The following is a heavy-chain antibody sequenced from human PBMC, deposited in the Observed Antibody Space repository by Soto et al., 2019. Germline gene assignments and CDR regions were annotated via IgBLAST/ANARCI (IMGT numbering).Heavy chain of an antibody. CDR3: ARSRDGYNPLDY. D-gene: IGHD5-12*01. CDR2: INHSGST. CDR1: GGSFSGYY. Sequence: QVQLQQWGAGLLKPSETLSLTCAVYGGSFSGYYCSWIRQPPGKGLEWIGEINHSGSTNYNPSLKRRVTVSVDTSKIHFSLKLSSVTAADTAVYYCARSRDGYNPLDYWGQGTLVTVSS. V-gene: IGHV4-34*01. J-gene: IGHJ4*02.